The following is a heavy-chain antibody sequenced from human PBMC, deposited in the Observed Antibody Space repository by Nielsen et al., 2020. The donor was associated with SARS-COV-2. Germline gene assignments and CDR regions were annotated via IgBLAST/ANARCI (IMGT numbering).Heavy chain of an antibody. Sequence: GGSLRLSCAASGFTFSSYAMHWVRQAPGKGLEWVAVISYDGSNKYYADSVKGRFTISRDNSKNTLYLQMNSLRAEDTAVYYCVKGSGSYFDAFDIWGQGTMVTVSS. CDR2: ISYDGSNK. J-gene: IGHJ3*02. CDR3: VKGSGSYFDAFDI. D-gene: IGHD3-10*01. CDR1: GFTFSSYA. V-gene: IGHV3-30-3*01.